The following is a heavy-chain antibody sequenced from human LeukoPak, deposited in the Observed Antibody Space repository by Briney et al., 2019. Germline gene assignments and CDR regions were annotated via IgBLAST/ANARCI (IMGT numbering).Heavy chain of an antibody. CDR2: INPGSGGT. D-gene: IGHD4-17*01. V-gene: IGHV1-2*06. J-gene: IGHJ5*02. CDR1: GYTFTDYY. Sequence: GASVKVSCKASGYTFTDYYIHWVRQAPGQGLEWMGRINPGSGGTDYAQRFQGRVTMTRDTSTSTAYMELSRLRSNDTAVYYCARGIDGDFGLWGQGTLVTVSS. CDR3: ARGIDGDFGL.